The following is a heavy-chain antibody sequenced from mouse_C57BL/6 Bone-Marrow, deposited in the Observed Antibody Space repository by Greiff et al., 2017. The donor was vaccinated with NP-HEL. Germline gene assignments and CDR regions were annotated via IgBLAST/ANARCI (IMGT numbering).Heavy chain of an antibody. CDR2: IHPSVRAP. CDR1: GYTFTSYW. V-gene: IGHV1-74*01. J-gene: IGHJ1*03. Sequence: QVQLQQPGAELVKPGASVKVSCTASGYTFTSYWMHWVKPRPGQGLEWLGKIHPSVRAPNYNQKFKGKAPLTVDKSSSTAYMQLSSLTSEDSAVYYCHYGSSPLYFDVWGTGTTVTVSS. CDR3: HYGSSPLYFDV. D-gene: IGHD1-1*01.